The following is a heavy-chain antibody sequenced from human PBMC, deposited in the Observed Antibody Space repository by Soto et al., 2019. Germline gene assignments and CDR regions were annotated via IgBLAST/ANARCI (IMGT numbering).Heavy chain of an antibody. Sequence: QVQLVQSGAEVKKPGASVKVSCKASGYTFTSYDINWVRQAPGQGLEWMGWMNPNSRNTGYAQKFQGRVTMTRKTSISTAYMELSSRRSEDTAVYYCARERSGSSDYWGQGTLVTVSS. V-gene: IGHV1-8*01. J-gene: IGHJ4*02. CDR1: GYTFTSYD. D-gene: IGHD1-26*01. CDR3: ARERSGSSDY. CDR2: MNPNSRNT.